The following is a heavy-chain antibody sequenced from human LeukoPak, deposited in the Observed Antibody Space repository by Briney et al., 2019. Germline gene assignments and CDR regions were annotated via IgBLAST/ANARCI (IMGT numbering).Heavy chain of an antibody. D-gene: IGHD6-6*01. CDR3: ARDGQLPRTGPNYYYYMDV. V-gene: IGHV1-2*06. CDR1: GYTFTGYY. CDR2: INPNSGGT. Sequence: ASVKVSCKASGYTFTGYYMHWVRQAPGQGLEWMGRINPNSGGTNYAQKFQGRVTMTRDTSISTAYMELSRLRSDDTAVYYCARDGQLPRTGPNYYYYMDVWGKGTTVTVSS. J-gene: IGHJ6*03.